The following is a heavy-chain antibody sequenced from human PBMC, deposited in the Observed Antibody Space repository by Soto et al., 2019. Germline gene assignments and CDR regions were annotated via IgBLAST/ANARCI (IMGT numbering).Heavy chain of an antibody. CDR3: ARDVSYVWGSYPRALDY. D-gene: IGHD3-16*02. J-gene: IGHJ4*02. CDR2: INPNSGGT. Sequence: ASVKVSCKASGYSFTGYYMHWVRHAPGQGLEWMGWINPNSGGTNYAQKFQGWVTMTRDTSISTAYMELSRLRSDDTAVYYCARDVSYVWGSYPRALDYWGQGTLVTVSS. V-gene: IGHV1-2*04. CDR1: GYSFTGYY.